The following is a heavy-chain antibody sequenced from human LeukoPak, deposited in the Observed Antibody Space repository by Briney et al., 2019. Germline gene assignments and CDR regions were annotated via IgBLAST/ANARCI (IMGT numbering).Heavy chain of an antibody. D-gene: IGHD3-22*01. CDR2: IYASGSS. J-gene: IGHJ6*03. Sequence: PSETLSLTCTVSGDSISNYYWSWVRQPAGKGLEWIGRIYASGSSNYNPSLKSRITMSVDTSNNQFSLKLSSVTAADTAVYYCARCLNTYYYDNSGYSPEHYYMDVWGKGTTVIVSS. CDR1: GDSISNYY. CDR3: ARCLNTYYYDNSGYSPEHYYMDV. V-gene: IGHV4-4*07.